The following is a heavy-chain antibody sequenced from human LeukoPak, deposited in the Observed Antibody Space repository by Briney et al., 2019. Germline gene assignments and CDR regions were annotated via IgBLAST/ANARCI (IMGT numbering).Heavy chain of an antibody. CDR1: GGSICSGGYY. D-gene: IGHD2-21*01. J-gene: IGHJ4*02. CDR3: ASSGGGDCLDY. V-gene: IGHV4-31*03. CDR2: IYYSGST. Sequence: PSETLSLTCTVSGGSICSGGYYWSWIRQHPGKGLEWIGYIYYSGSTYHNPSLKSRVTISVDTSKNQFSLKLSSVTAADTAVYYCASSGGGDCLDYWGQGTLVTVSS.